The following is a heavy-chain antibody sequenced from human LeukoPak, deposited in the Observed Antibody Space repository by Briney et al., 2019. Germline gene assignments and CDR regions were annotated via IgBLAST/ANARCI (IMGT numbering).Heavy chain of an antibody. CDR3: ARDPVEWELLLDY. D-gene: IGHD1-26*01. CDR2: MNIDGSER. Sequence: GGSLRLSCAASGFTFSNYWMGWVRQAPGKRPEWVANMNIDGSERYYADSVKGRFSISRDNARNSVYLQMASLRVEDTAVYYCARDPVEWELLLDYWGQGTLVTVSS. J-gene: IGHJ4*02. CDR1: GFTFSNYW. V-gene: IGHV3-7*01.